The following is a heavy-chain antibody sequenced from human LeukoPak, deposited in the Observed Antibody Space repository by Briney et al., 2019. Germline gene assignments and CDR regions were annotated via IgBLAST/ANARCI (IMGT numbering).Heavy chain of an antibody. CDR3: ARLGELKGEITIFGADYYYYYYMDV. J-gene: IGHJ6*03. Sequence: GASVKVSCKASGYTFTGYYMHWVRQAPGQGLEWMGWINPNSGGTNYAQKFQGWVTMTRDTSINTAYMELSSQRSEDIDVYYCARLGELKGEITIFGADYYYYYYMDVWGKGTTVTVSS. D-gene: IGHD3-3*01. CDR1: GYTFTGYY. V-gene: IGHV1-2*04. CDR2: INPNSGGT.